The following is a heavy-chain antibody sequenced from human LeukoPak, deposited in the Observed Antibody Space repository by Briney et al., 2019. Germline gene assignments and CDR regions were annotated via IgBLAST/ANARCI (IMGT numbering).Heavy chain of an antibody. V-gene: IGHV3-48*01. J-gene: IGHJ4*02. CDR2: ISSSSSTI. D-gene: IGHD3-9*01. Sequence: GGSLRLPCAASGFTFSSYSMNWVRQAPGKGLEWVSYISSSSSTIYYADSVKGRFTISRDNAKNSLYLQMNSLRAEDTAVYYCTHYDILTGYDYWGQGTLVTVSS. CDR1: GFTFSSYS. CDR3: THYDILTGYDY.